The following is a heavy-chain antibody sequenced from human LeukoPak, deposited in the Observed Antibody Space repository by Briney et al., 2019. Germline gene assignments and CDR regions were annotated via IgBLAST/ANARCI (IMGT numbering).Heavy chain of an antibody. CDR1: GFTFSSYG. Sequence: GGSLRLSCAASGFTFSSYGMHWVRQAPGKGLEWVAFIRYDGSNKYYADSVKGRFTISRDNSKNTLYLQMNSLRAEDTAVYYCAKPQYRAEDFQHWGQGTLVTVSS. V-gene: IGHV3-30*02. CDR3: AKPQYRAEDFQH. D-gene: IGHD2-2*02. J-gene: IGHJ1*01. CDR2: IRYDGSNK.